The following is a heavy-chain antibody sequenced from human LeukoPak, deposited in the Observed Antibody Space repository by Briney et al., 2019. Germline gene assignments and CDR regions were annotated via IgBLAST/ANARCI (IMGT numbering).Heavy chain of an antibody. CDR2: INHSGST. Sequence: PGGSLRLSCAASGFTFSSYAMSWIRQPPGKGLEWIGEINHSGSTNYNPSLKSRVTISVDTSKNQFSLKLSSVTAADTAVYYCARVEVITFGGVIVRPFDYWGQGTLVTVSS. V-gene: IGHV4-34*01. CDR1: GFTFSSYA. CDR3: ARVEVITFGGVIVRPFDY. D-gene: IGHD3-16*02. J-gene: IGHJ4*02.